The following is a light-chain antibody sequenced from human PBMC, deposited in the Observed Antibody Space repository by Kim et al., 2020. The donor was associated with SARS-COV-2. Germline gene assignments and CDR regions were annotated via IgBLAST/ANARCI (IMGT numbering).Light chain of an antibody. CDR3: QTSDSGIRV. CDR1: SGHISYS. V-gene: IGLV4-69*01. Sequence: QPVLTQSPSASASLEASVRLTCTLSSGHISYSIAWHQQQPEKGPRYLMKLNNDGSHTTGDGIPDRFSGSSSGAALYLTISSLQSEDEADYYCQTSDSGIRVFGGGTQLTVL. J-gene: IGLJ3*02. CDR2: LNNDGSH.